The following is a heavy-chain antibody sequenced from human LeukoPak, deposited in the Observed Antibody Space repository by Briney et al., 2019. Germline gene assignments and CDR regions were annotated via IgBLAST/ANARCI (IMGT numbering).Heavy chain of an antibody. Sequence: GGSLRLSCAASGFTFSSYAMSWVRQAPGKGLEWVSAISGSGGGTYYADSVKGRFTISRDNSKNTLYLQMNSLRADDTAVYFCAKRGSSWSYFDYWGQGTLVTVSS. V-gene: IGHV3-23*01. CDR2: ISGSGGGT. D-gene: IGHD6-13*01. CDR3: AKRGSSWSYFDY. J-gene: IGHJ4*02. CDR1: GFTFSSYA.